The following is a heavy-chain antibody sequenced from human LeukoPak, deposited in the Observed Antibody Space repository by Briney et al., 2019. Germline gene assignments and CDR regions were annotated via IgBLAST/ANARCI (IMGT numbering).Heavy chain of an antibody. Sequence: GGSLRLSCAASGFTFNSYSMNWVRQAPGKGLEWISHISNIGDIIHYADSVEGRFTISRDNAKNSLYLQMNSLTAEDTAVYYCAKDATAVVGTVYMDVWGKGTTVTISS. J-gene: IGHJ6*03. CDR2: ISNIGDII. CDR1: GFTFNSYS. CDR3: AKDATAVVGTVYMDV. V-gene: IGHV3-48*04. D-gene: IGHD6-13*01.